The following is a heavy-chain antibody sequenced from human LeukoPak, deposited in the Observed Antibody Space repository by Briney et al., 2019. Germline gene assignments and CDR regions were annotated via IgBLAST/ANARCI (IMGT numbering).Heavy chain of an antibody. J-gene: IGHJ3*02. D-gene: IGHD4-23*01. CDR1: GLTFSHYA. Sequence: GGSLRLSCSASGLTFSHYATTWVRQAPGKGLEWVSSVHADGDFTYYADSVRGRVTVSRDNSQSSLYLQMNGLKAEDTALYYCAKDPNADYVGAFDMWGQRTMVTVSS. CDR2: VHADGDFT. CDR3: AKDPNADYVGAFDM. V-gene: IGHV3-23*01.